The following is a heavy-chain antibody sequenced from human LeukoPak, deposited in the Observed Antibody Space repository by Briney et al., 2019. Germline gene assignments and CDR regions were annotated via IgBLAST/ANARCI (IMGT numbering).Heavy chain of an antibody. J-gene: IGHJ3*02. V-gene: IGHV3-21*01. D-gene: IGHD6-25*01. CDR1: GFTFTSHT. CDR2: ISSSSYI. Sequence: GGSLRLSCAASGFTFTSHTMNWVRQAPGKGLEWVSPISSSSYIYYVDSVKGRFTISRDNAKNSLYLQMNSLRAEDTAVYYCAKDRSGDAFDIWGQGTMVTVSS. CDR3: AKDRSGDAFDI.